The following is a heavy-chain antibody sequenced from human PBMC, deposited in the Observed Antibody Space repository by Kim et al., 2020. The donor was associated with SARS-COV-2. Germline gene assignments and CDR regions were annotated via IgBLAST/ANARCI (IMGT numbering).Heavy chain of an antibody. J-gene: IGHJ5*02. CDR1: GGSFSGYY. CDR3: ARTFNYGSGSFKWFDP. Sequence: SETLSLTCAVYGGSFSGYYWSWIRQPPGKGLEWIGEINHSGSTNYNPSLKSRVTISVDTSKNQFSLKLSSVTAADTAVYYCARTFNYGSGSFKWFDPWGQGTLVTVSS. CDR2: INHSGST. D-gene: IGHD3-10*01. V-gene: IGHV4-34*01.